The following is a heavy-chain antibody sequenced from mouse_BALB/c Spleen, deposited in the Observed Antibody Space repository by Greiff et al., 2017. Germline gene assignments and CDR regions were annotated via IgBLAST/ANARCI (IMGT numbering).Heavy chain of an antibody. V-gene: IGHV1-5*01. J-gene: IGHJ4*01. CDR3: TRGYYGSSYNYAMDY. CDR1: GYTFTSYW. Sequence: VHVKQSGTVVARPGASVKMSCKASGYTFTSYWMHWVKQRPGQGLEWIGAIYPGNSDTSYNQKFKGKAKLTAVTSTSTAYMELSSLTNEDSAVYYCTRGYYGSSYNYAMDYWGQGTSVTVSS. CDR2: IYPGNSDT. D-gene: IGHD1-1*01.